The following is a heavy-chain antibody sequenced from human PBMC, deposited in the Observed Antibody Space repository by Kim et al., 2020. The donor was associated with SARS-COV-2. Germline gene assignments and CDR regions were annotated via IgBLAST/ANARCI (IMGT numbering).Heavy chain of an antibody. CDR3: AREGPGAYCGGDCYSPYYYYGMDV. D-gene: IGHD2-21*02. CDR2: IIPIFGTA. V-gene: IGHV1-69*13. J-gene: IGHJ6*02. Sequence: SVKVSCKASGGTFSSYAISWVRQAPGQGLEWMGGIIPIFGTANYAQKFQGRVTITADESTSTAYMELSSLRSEDTAVYYCAREGPGAYCGGDCYSPYYYYGMDVWGQGTTVTFSS. CDR1: GGTFSSYA.